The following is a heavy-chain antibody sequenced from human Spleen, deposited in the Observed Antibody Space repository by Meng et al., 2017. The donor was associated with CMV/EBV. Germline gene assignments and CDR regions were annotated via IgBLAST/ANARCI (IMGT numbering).Heavy chain of an antibody. CDR3: ARGFCSGGNCYSLLDY. CDR1: GDSYSSYS. D-gene: IGHD2-15*01. V-gene: IGHV1-18*01. CDR2: ISSYNGDT. Sequence: SGDSYSSYSITWGRQDPGQGLEWLGWISSYNGDTNFEQKLQGRRTMTTETSTNTAYMELRSLRSDDKAVYYCARGFCSGGNCYSLLDYWGQGTLVTVSS. J-gene: IGHJ4*02.